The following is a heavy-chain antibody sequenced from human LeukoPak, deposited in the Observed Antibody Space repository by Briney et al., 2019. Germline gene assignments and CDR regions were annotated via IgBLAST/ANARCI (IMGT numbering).Heavy chain of an antibody. D-gene: IGHD2-8*01. CDR1: GGSISSSTYH. CDR3: TRLVNGRPLDL. Sequence: SETLSLTCTVSGGSISSSTYHWGWIRQPPGKGLEWIGSFTGNTYSNPSLKSRVTKSLDTSKNQFSLKLTSVTPADTAMYYCTRLVNGRPLDLSGQGVLVTVSS. J-gene: IGHJ4*02. V-gene: IGHV4-39*01. CDR2: FTGNT.